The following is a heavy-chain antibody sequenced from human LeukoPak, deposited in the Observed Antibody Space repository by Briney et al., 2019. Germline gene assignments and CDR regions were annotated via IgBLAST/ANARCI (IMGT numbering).Heavy chain of an antibody. Sequence: SVKVSCKASGGTFSSDAISWVRQAPGQGLEWMGRIIPIFGTANYAQKFQGRVTITTDESTSTAYMELSSLRSEDTAVYYCARDIIDLPVTMVRGELIGFDYWGQGTLVTVSS. CDR1: GGTFSSDA. V-gene: IGHV1-69*05. CDR3: ARDIIDLPVTMVRGELIGFDY. CDR2: IIPIFGTA. J-gene: IGHJ4*02. D-gene: IGHD3-10*01.